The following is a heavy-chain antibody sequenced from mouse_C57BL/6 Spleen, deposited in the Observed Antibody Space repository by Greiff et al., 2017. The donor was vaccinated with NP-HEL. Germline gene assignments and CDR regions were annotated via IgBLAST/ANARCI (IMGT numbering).Heavy chain of an antibody. Sequence: EVHLVESGGGLVQPGGSMKLSCAASGFTFSDAWMDWVRQSPEKGLEWVAEIRNKANNHATYYAESVKGRFTISRDDSKSSVYLQMNSLRAEDTGIYYCTRSTTVVVPFDYWGQGTTLTVSS. CDR3: TRSTTVVVPFDY. CDR2: IRNKANNHAT. V-gene: IGHV6-6*01. D-gene: IGHD1-1*01. CDR1: GFTFSDAW. J-gene: IGHJ2*01.